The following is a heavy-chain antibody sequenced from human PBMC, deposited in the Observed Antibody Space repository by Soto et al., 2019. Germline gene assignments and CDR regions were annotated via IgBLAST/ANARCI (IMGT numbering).Heavy chain of an antibody. CDR1: GGSISSYY. CDR3: ARQGFGPLHGLVDV. V-gene: IGHV4-59*08. Sequence: QVQLQESGPGLVKPSETMSLSCTVSGGSISSYYWSWFRQSPGKRMEWIGYVHHSWGSSYNPSLQSRVAISLDPSKSQFPLKVTSVTATATAVYYCARQGFGPLHGLVDVWGQGTTVTVSS. CDR2: VHHSWGS. J-gene: IGHJ6*02. D-gene: IGHD3-10*01.